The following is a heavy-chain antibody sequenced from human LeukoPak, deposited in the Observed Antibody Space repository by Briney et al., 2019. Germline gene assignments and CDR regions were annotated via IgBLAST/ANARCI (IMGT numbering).Heavy chain of an antibody. Sequence: PSETLSLTCTDSGDSISPYYLTWIRQPPGKGLQWIGHVHPSGSTSYNPSLKSRVTISADTSKNQFSLSLTFVNAADTAIYYCATGADAYKTGYWGQGTLVSVSS. J-gene: IGHJ4*02. CDR1: GDSISPYY. V-gene: IGHV4-59*12. CDR3: ATGADAYKTGY. CDR2: VHPSGST. D-gene: IGHD5-24*01.